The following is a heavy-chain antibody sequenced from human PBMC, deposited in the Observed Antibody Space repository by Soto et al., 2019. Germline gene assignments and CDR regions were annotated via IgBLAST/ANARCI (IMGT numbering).Heavy chain of an antibody. Sequence: GGSLRLSCAASGFTFSSYEMNWVRQAPGKGLEWVSYISSSGSTIYYADSVKGRFTISRDNAKNSLYLQMNSLRAEDTAVYYGAREGRDSGGGSSSLMGWVGFDIWGQGTMVTVSS. V-gene: IGHV3-48*03. CDR3: AREGRDSGGGSSSLMGWVGFDI. J-gene: IGHJ3*02. CDR2: ISSSGSTI. CDR1: GFTFSSYE. D-gene: IGHD6-6*01.